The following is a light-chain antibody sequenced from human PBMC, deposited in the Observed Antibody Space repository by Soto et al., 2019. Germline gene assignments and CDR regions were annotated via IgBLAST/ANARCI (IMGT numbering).Light chain of an antibody. J-gene: IGKJ1*01. V-gene: IGKV3-20*01. CDR2: GAS. CDR1: QSVSNNY. CDR3: QQYGSSGT. Sequence: EIVLTQSPGTLSLSPGERATLTCRASQSVSNNYLAWYQQKPDQAPRLLIYGASNRATGIPDRCSGSGSGTDFTLTISRLEPEDFAVYYCQQYGSSGTFGQGTKVDIK.